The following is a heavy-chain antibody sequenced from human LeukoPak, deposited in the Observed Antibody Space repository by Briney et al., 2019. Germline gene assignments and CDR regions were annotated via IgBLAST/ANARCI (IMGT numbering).Heavy chain of an antibody. V-gene: IGHV4-61*02. D-gene: IGHD4-11*01. CDR3: AREIGGYSNYVDY. CDR1: GGSISSGSYY. J-gene: IGHJ4*02. CDR2: IYISGST. Sequence: PSQTLSLTCTVSGGSISSGSYYWSWIRQPAGEGLEWIGRIYISGSTNYNPSLKSRVTISVDTSKNQFSLKLSSVTAADTAVYYCAREIGGYSNYVDYWGQGTLATVSS.